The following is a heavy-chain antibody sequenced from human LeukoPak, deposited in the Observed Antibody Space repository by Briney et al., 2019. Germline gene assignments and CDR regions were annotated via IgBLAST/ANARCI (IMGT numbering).Heavy chain of an antibody. CDR2: IYYSGST. CDR1: GGSISNTNYY. Sequence: SETLSLTCAVSGGSISNTNYYWDWIRQPPGKGLEWIGSIYYSGSTYYNPSLKSRVTISVDTSKNQFSLKLSSVTAADTAVYYCARGIVVVAQLGFYFYYMDVWGKGTTVTISS. CDR3: ARGIVVVAQLGFYFYYMDV. J-gene: IGHJ6*03. V-gene: IGHV4-39*07. D-gene: IGHD2-15*01.